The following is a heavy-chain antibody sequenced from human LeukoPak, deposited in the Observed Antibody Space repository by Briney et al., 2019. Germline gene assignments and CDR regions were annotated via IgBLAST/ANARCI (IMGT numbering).Heavy chain of an antibody. CDR3: AREGQWLVPWAAFDI. CDR1: GGSFSGYY. D-gene: IGHD6-19*01. CDR2: INHSGST. Sequence: SETLSLTCAVYGGSFSGYYWSWIRQPPGKGLEWIGEINHSGSTNYNPSLKSRVTISVDTSKNQFYLKLSSVTAADTAVYYCAREGQWLVPWAAFDIWGQGTMVTVSS. V-gene: IGHV4-34*01. J-gene: IGHJ3*02.